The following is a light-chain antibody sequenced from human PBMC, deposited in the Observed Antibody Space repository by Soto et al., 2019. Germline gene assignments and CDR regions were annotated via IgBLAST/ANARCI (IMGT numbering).Light chain of an antibody. CDR2: YDS. V-gene: IGLV3-21*04. Sequence: SSELTQPPSVSVAPGKTARITCGGNNIGSKSVHWYQQKPGQAPVLVIYYDSNRPSGIPERFSGSTSGNTATLTISRVEAGEEADYYCQVWDSSSDHAVFGGGTKLTVL. CDR1: NIGSKS. J-gene: IGLJ2*01. CDR3: QVWDSSSDHAV.